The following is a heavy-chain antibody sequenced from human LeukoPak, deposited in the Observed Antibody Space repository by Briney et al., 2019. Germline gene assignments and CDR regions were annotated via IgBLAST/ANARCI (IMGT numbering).Heavy chain of an antibody. D-gene: IGHD2-15*01. V-gene: IGHV4-59*01. Sequence: PSETLSLTCTVSGGSISSYYWSWIRQPPGKGLEWIGYIYYSGSTSYNPSLKSRVTISVDTSKNQFSLKLSSVTAADTAVYYCARDRGDYSCDYWGQGTLVTVSS. CDR3: ARDRGDYSCDY. J-gene: IGHJ4*02. CDR2: IYYSGST. CDR1: GGSISSYY.